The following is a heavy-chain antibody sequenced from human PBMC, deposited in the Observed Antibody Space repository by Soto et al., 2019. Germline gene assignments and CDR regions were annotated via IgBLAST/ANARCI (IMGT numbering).Heavy chain of an antibody. D-gene: IGHD3-22*01. CDR1: RFTFSTYW. J-gene: IGHJ3*02. Sequence: EVPLVESGGGLVQPGGSLRLSCAASRFTFSTYWMHWVRQAPGKGLVWVSRINSDGTGTSYADSVKGRITISRDNAKNTLYLQMNSLRSEDTAVYYCAGDSSGYSYDAFDIWGQGTMVTVSS. CDR3: AGDSSGYSYDAFDI. V-gene: IGHV3-74*01. CDR2: INSDGTGT.